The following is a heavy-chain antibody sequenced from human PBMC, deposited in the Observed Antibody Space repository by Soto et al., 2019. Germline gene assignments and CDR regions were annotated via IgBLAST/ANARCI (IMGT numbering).Heavy chain of an antibody. D-gene: IGHD2-21*02. Sequence: QVQLVQSGAEEKKPGASVKVSCKASGYTFTSYAMYWVRQAPGQRLEWMGWINAGNGNTKYAQKFQGRVTITRDPSASTAYMELSSLRSEDTAVYYCARSIVVVTALDYWGQGTLVTVSS. V-gene: IGHV1-3*05. CDR3: ARSIVVVTALDY. J-gene: IGHJ4*02. CDR1: GYTFTSYA. CDR2: INAGNGNT.